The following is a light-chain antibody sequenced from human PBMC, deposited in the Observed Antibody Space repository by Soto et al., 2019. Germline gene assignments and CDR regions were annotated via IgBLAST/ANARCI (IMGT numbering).Light chain of an antibody. CDR3: QQSYSTTWT. Sequence: MTLSASSLSANIRDRVTITCRASQGISTYLNWYQQKPGKAPKLLIYAASSLQSGVPSRFSGSESETDFTLNISSLQPEDFANYSCQQSYSTTWTFGQGS. V-gene: IGKV1-39*01. CDR2: AAS. CDR1: QGISTY. J-gene: IGKJ1*01.